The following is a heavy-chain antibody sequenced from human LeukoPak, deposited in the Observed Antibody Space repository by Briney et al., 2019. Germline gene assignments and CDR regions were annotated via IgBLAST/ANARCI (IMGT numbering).Heavy chain of an antibody. CDR1: GYSISSGYY. J-gene: IGHJ4*02. CDR3: ARREFSSASDH. CDR2: IYHSGST. V-gene: IGHV4-38-2*02. D-gene: IGHD2-2*01. Sequence: SETLSLTCTVSGYSISSGYYWGWIRQPPGKGLEWIGSIYHSGSTYYNPSRKSRVTIIADMSKKQLSLKLTSMTAADTAVYFCARREFSSASDHWDQGTLIIVSS.